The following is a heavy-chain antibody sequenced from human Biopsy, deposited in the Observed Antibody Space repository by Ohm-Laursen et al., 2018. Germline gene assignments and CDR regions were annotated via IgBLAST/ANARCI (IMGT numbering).Heavy chain of an antibody. CDR1: GYSISSDYR. CDR3: ARVGSGWAPFDK. Sequence: GTLSLTCPVSGYSISSDYRWGWIRQAPGKTLEWLGSIFKDGNTHYNPSLRSRLIISIDTSKNQFSLMMTSVSGADTAVYFCARVGSGWAPFDKWGPGTLVTVSS. J-gene: IGHJ4*02. V-gene: IGHV4-38-2*02. CDR2: IFKDGNT. D-gene: IGHD6-19*01.